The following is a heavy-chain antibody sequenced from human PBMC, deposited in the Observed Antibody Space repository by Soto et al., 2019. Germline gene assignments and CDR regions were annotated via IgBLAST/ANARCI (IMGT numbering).Heavy chain of an antibody. CDR2: ISSSSSYI. V-gene: IGHV3-21*01. Sequence: RGSLVLSCASSVFTFSIYSMAWVRQAPGKGLEWVSSISSSSSYIYYADSVNGRFTISRDNSKNSLYLQMNSLRAEDTAVYYCARARRNYYGMDVWGQGTTVTVSS. CDR1: VFTFSIYS. D-gene: IGHD6-6*01. CDR3: ARARRNYYGMDV. J-gene: IGHJ6*02.